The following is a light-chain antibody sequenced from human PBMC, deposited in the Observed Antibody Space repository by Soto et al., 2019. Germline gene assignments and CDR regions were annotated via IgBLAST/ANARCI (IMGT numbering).Light chain of an antibody. CDR1: VGDVGSFGP. CDR2: EGN. J-gene: IGLJ1*01. CDR3: CSYVGARTYV. V-gene: IGLV2-23*01. Sequence: SVLTQPASVSGSPGQSITISCTGTVGDVGSFGPVSWYQQHPGQVPKLIIYEGNRRPSGVSSRFSGSKSGNTASLTISGLQAEDEADYYCCSYVGARTYVFGTGTKVTVL.